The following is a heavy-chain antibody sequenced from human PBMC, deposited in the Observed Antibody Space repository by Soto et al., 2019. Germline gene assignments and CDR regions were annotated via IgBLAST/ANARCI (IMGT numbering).Heavy chain of an antibody. Sequence: SETLSLTCTVSGSSISSGSYYWSWIRQHPGKGLEWIGYIYHSGSTYYNPSLKSRATISLDTSKNQFSLKLSSVTAADTAVYHCARDYMAVVDWGQGTLVTVSS. CDR2: IYHSGST. CDR3: ARDYMAVVD. D-gene: IGHD2-15*01. V-gene: IGHV4-31*03. CDR1: GSSISSGSYY. J-gene: IGHJ4*02.